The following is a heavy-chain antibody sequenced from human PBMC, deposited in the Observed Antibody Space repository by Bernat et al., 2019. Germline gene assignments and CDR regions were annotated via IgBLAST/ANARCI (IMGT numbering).Heavy chain of an antibody. J-gene: IGHJ4*02. D-gene: IGHD2-2*01. CDR3: ARLPTVGRVVPAALFDY. V-gene: IGHV4-39*01. CDR2: IYYSGST. CDR1: GGSISSSSYY. Sequence: QLQLQESGPGLVKPSETLSPTCTVSGGSISSSSYYWGWIRQPPGKGLEWIGSIYYSGSTYYNPSLKSRVTISVDTSKNQFSLKLSSVTAADTAVYYCARLPTVGRVVPAALFDYWGQGTLVTVSS.